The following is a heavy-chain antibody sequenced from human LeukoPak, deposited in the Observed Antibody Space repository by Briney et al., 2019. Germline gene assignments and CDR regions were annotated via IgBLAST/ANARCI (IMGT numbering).Heavy chain of an antibody. CDR3: AREGKGYNFLKAWDF. J-gene: IGHJ4*02. D-gene: IGHD5-24*01. CDR1: GYTFTTYG. CDR2: INPLSGGT. V-gene: IGHV1-2*02. Sequence: GASVKVSCKSSGYTFTTYGISWMRQAPGQSLEWMGWINPLSGGTKYAQKFQGRVTMTRDTSINTTYLELTRLTSDDTALYYCAREGKGYNFLKAWDFWGQGTLVTVSS.